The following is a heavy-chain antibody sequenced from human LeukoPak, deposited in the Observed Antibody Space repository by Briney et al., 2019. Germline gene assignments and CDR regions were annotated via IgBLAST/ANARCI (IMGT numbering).Heavy chain of an antibody. CDR1: GFTFSLYG. Sequence: GGSLRLSCAASGFTFSLYGMQRVRQAPGKGLQWVAFIRYDASNEYYVDSVKGRFTISRDNSENTLYLQMNSLRTEDTAVYYCARFDYWSGFYPLDHWGQGTLVTVSS. D-gene: IGHD3-3*01. CDR3: ARFDYWSGFYPLDH. CDR2: IRYDASNE. J-gene: IGHJ4*02. V-gene: IGHV3-30*02.